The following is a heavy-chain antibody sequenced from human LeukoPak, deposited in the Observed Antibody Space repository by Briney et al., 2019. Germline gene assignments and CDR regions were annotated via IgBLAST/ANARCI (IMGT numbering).Heavy chain of an antibody. V-gene: IGHV4-59*11. CDR1: GGSISGPY. CDR2: VYYSGST. Sequence: PSETLSLTCTVSGGSISGPYWSWVRQPPGKGLEWIGDVYYSGSTHQNPSLKSRVTISVDTSKNQFSLKLRSVTAADTAVYYCARDDTYYDFWSGPVPYYMDVWGKGTTVTVSS. D-gene: IGHD3-3*01. CDR3: ARDDTYYDFWSGPVPYYMDV. J-gene: IGHJ6*03.